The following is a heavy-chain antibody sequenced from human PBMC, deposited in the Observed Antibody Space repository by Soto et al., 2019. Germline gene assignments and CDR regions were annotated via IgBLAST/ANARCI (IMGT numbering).Heavy chain of an antibody. CDR1: GASIKSYY. CDR2: MYNRGST. V-gene: IGHV4-59*08. CDR3: ARLEVCLWYFDL. Sequence: QVQLQESGPGLVKPSETLSLTCSVSGASIKSYYWSWIRQPPGKGLEWIGYMYNRGSTTYNPSLKSRVTLSIDTSKNQFSLNLTSVTAADTAVYSCARLEVCLWYFDLWGRGTLVTVSS. J-gene: IGHJ2*01. D-gene: IGHD2-8*01.